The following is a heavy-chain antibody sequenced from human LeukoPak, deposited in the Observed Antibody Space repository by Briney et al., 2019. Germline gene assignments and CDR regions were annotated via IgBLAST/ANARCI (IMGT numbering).Heavy chain of an antibody. CDR1: GFTFSSYW. V-gene: IGHV3-74*01. Sequence: PGGSLRLSCAASGFTFSSYWMHWVRQAPGKGPVWVSSISSEGSDTRYADSVKGRFSISRDNAKNTLYLQMDSLRLEDTAMYFCSRSTVGERGCYWGQGTLVTVSS. CDR3: SRSTVGERGCY. D-gene: IGHD1-1*01. CDR2: ISSEGSDT. J-gene: IGHJ4*02.